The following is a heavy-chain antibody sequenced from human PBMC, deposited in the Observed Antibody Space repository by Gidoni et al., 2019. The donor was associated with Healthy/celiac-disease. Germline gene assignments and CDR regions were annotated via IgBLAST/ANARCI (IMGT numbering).Heavy chain of an antibody. D-gene: IGHD2-2*02. CDR1: GGSFSGYY. CDR2: INHSGST. V-gene: IGHV4-34*01. CDR3: ARGLGYCSSTSCYSNWFDP. Sequence: QVQLQQWGAGLLKPSETLSLTCAVYGGSFSGYYWSWIRQPPGKGLEWIGEINHSGSTTYNPSLKSRVTISVDTSKNQFSLKLSSVTAADTAVYYCARGLGYCSSTSCYSNWFDPWGQGTLVTVSS. J-gene: IGHJ5*02.